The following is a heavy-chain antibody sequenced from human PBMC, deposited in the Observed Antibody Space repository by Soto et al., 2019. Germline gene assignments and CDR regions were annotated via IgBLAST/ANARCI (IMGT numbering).Heavy chain of an antibody. V-gene: IGHV4-39*01. CDR2: IYYSGST. D-gene: IGHD6-19*01. CDR3: ARTRAVWFDP. Sequence: ASETLSLTCTVSGGSISSSSYYWGWIRQPPGKGLEWIGSIYYSGSTYYNPSLKSRVTISVDTSKNQFSLKLSSVTAADTAVYYCARTRAVWFDPWGQGTPVTVSS. J-gene: IGHJ5*02. CDR1: GGSISSSSYY.